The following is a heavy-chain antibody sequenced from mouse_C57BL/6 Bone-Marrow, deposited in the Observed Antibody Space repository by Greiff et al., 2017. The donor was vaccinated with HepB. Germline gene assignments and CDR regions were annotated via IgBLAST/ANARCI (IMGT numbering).Heavy chain of an antibody. D-gene: IGHD2-3*01. J-gene: IGHJ3*01. CDR1: GYSFTGYY. V-gene: IGHV1-42*01. CDR3: ANYDDGAY. Sequence: EVQLQQSGPELVKPGASVKISCKASGYSFTGYYMNWVKQSPEKSLEWIGEINPSTGGTTYNQKFKAKATLTVDKSSSTAYMQLKSLTSEDSAVYYCANYDDGAYWGQGTLVTVSA. CDR2: INPSTGGT.